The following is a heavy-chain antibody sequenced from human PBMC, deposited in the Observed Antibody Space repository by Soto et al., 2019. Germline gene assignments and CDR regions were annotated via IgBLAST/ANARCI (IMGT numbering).Heavy chain of an antibody. CDR2: INHSGST. J-gene: IGHJ4*02. CDR1: GGSFSGYY. CDR3: ARGVVLGDYYGSGSSRSYFDY. D-gene: IGHD3-10*01. V-gene: IGHV4-34*01. Sequence: TSETLSLTCAVYGGSFSGYYWSWIRQPPGKGLEWIGEINHSGSTNYNPSLKSRVTISVDTSKNQFSLKLSSVTAADTAVYYCARGVVLGDYYGSGSSRSYFDYWGQGTLVTVSS.